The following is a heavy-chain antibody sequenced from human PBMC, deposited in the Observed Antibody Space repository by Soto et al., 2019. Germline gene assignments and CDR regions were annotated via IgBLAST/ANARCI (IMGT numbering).Heavy chain of an antibody. D-gene: IGHD5-18*01. J-gene: IGHJ4*02. V-gene: IGHV3-30*18. CDR1: GFTFSSYG. CDR3: AKVSYSYGPQLYFDY. CDR2: ISYDGSNK. Sequence: GGSLSLSCAASGFTFSSYGMHWVRQAPGKGLEWVAVISYDGSNKYYADSVKGRFTISRDNSKNTLYLQMNSLRAEDTAVYYCAKVSYSYGPQLYFDYWGQGTLVTVYS.